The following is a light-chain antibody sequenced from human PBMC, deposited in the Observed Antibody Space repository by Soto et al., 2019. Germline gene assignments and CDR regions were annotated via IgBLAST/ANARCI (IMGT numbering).Light chain of an antibody. J-gene: IGLJ1*01. V-gene: IGLV2-14*01. CDR2: EVS. CDR3: SSYTSSSIDYV. CDR1: SSDVGCYNY. Sequence: QSALTQRASVSGSPGQSITISCTGTSSDVGCYNYVSWYQQHPGKAPKLMIYEVSNRPSGVSNRFSGSKSGNTASLTISGLQAEDEADYYCSSYTSSSIDYVFGTGTKVTVL.